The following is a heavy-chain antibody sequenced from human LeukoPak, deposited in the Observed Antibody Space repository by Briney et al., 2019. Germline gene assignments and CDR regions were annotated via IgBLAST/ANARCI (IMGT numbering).Heavy chain of an antibody. CDR2: IYHSGST. J-gene: IGHJ5*02. CDR3: ARVTWGDSYDSSGYGWFDP. Sequence: SETLSLTCTVSGYSISSGYYWGWVRQPPGKGLEWIGSIYHSGSTYYNPSLKSRVTISVDTSKNQFSLKLSSVTAADTAVYYCARVTWGDSYDSSGYGWFDPWGQGTLVTVSS. CDR1: GYSISSGYY. D-gene: IGHD3-22*01. V-gene: IGHV4-38-2*02.